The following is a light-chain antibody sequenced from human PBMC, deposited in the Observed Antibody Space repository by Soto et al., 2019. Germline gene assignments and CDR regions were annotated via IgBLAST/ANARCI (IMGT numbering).Light chain of an antibody. CDR3: QAWDSSPYVV. V-gene: IGLV3-1*01. CDR2: EDS. Sequence: SYELTQPPSVSVSPGQTASITCSGDKLGDKYACWYQQKPGQSPVLVIYEDSKRPSGIPERFSGSNSGNTATLTISGTQAMDEGDYYCQAWDSSPYVVFGGGTQLTVL. J-gene: IGLJ2*01. CDR1: KLGDKY.